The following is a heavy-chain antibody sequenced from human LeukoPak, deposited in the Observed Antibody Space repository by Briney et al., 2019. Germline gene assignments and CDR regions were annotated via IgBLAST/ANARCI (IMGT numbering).Heavy chain of an antibody. D-gene: IGHD3-3*01. V-gene: IGHV3-7*01. CDR3: ARWRGAQSEFVV. CDR2: IKEGGRGT. Sequence: GGSLRLSCAASGFTVSSNYMSWVRQAPGKGLEWVAHIKEGGRGTFYVDSVKGRFTGSRDDARNTVYLQMNSLRAEDTAVYYCARWRGAQSEFVVWGQGTLVTVSS. J-gene: IGHJ4*02. CDR1: GFTVSSNY.